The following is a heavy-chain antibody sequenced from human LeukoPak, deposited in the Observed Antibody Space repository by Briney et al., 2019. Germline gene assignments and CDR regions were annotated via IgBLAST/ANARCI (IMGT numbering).Heavy chain of an antibody. CDR1: GGSISSYY. Sequence: SETLSLTCTVSGGSISSYYWSWIRQPPGKGLEWIGYIYYSGSTNYNPSLKSRVTISVDTSKNQFSLKLSSVTAADTAVYYCAKAPCITMVRGVIEEAWYFDLWGRGTLVTVSS. CDR3: AKAPCITMVRGVIEEAWYFDL. D-gene: IGHD3-10*01. J-gene: IGHJ2*01. CDR2: IYYSGST. V-gene: IGHV4-59*01.